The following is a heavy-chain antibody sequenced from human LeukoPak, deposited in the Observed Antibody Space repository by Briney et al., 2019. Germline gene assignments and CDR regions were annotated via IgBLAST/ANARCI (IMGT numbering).Heavy chain of an antibody. V-gene: IGHV4-34*01. CDR1: GGPFSGYY. CDR2: IYHSGST. D-gene: IGHD3-22*01. CDR3: ARVYYDEEDY. J-gene: IGHJ4*02. Sequence: PSETLSLTCAVYGGPFSGYYWSWVRQPPGKGLEWIGSIYHSGSTYYNPSLKSRVTISVDTSKNQFSLKLSSVTAADTAVYYCARVYYDEEDYWGQGTLVTVSS.